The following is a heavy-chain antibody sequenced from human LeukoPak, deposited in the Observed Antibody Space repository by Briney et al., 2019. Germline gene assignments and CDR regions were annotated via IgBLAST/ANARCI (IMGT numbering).Heavy chain of an antibody. J-gene: IGHJ4*02. D-gene: IGHD1-1*01. Sequence: GGSLRLSCAASGFTFSSYSMNWVRQAPGKGLEWVAVISYDGSNKYYADSVKGRFTISRDNSKNTLYLQMNSLRAEDTAVYYCAAGTTFDYWGQGTLVTVSS. CDR3: AAGTTFDY. V-gene: IGHV3-30*03. CDR2: ISYDGSNK. CDR1: GFTFSSYS.